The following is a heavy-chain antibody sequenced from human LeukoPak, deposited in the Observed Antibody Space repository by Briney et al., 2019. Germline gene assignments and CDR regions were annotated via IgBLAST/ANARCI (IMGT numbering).Heavy chain of an antibody. CDR1: GGTFSSYA. V-gene: IGHV1-69*13. J-gene: IGHJ6*02. CDR2: IIPIFGTA. D-gene: IGHD3-22*01. Sequence: SVKVSFKASGGTFSSYAISWVRQAPGQGLEWMGGIIPIFGTANYAQKFQGRVTITADESTSTAYMELSSLRSEDTAVYYCARDPPTYDSSGYFSHYYGMDVWGQGTTVTVSS. CDR3: ARDPPTYDSSGYFSHYYGMDV.